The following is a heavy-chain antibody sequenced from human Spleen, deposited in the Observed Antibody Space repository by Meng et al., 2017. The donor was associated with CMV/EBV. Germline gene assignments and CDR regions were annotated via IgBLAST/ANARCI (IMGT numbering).Heavy chain of an antibody. J-gene: IGHJ4*02. CDR2: IYYSGST. V-gene: IGHV4-31*03. D-gene: IGHD1-26*01. Sequence: CTVSGGSISSGGYYWSWIRQHPGKGLEWIGYIYYSGSTYYNPSLKSRVIISVDTSKNQFSLKLSSVTAADTAVYYCARGLWELPVGYWGQGTLVTVSS. CDR3: ARGLWELPVGY. CDR1: GGSISSGGYY.